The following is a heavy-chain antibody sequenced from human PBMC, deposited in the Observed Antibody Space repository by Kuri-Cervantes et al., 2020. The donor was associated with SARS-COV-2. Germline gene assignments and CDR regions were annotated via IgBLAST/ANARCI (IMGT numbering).Heavy chain of an antibody. J-gene: IGHJ4*02. D-gene: IGHD2-2*01. CDR1: GYTFTSYG. Sequence: ASVKVSCKASGYTFTSYGISWVRQAPGQGLEWMGWISAYNGNTNYAQKLQGRVTMTTDTSTSTAYMELRSLRSDDTAVYYCARGDIHLGYCSSTSCDYYFDYWGQGTLVTVSS. CDR3: ARGDIHLGYCSSTSCDYYFDY. V-gene: IGHV1-18*01. CDR2: ISAYNGNT.